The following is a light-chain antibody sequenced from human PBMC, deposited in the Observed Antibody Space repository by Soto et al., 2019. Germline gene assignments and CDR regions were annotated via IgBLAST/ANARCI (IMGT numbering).Light chain of an antibody. CDR2: AVS. CDR1: QGISSY. J-gene: IGKJ1*01. CDR3: QHYNSYSEA. V-gene: IGKV1-17*03. Sequence: DIPMTQSQSTMSAFVGDTVTITCRASQGISSYLAWFQQKPGAVPKRLIYAVSKLQSGVPSRFSGSGSGTEFTLTISSLQPDDFATYYCQHYNSYSEAFGQGTKVDIK.